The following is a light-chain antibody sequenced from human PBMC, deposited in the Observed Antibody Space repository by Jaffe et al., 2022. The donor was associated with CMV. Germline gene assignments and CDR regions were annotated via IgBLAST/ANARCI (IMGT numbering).Light chain of an antibody. V-gene: IGKV1-5*03. CDR3: QQYNSFLLYT. CDR1: QSVSDW. CDR2: KAS. Sequence: DIQMTQSPSTLSAAVGDRVTITCRASQSVSDWLAWYQQKPGKAPKLLLYKASILESGVPSRFSGSGSGTEFTLTISSLQPDDFATYYCQQYNSFLLYTFGQGTRLEIK. J-gene: IGKJ2*01.